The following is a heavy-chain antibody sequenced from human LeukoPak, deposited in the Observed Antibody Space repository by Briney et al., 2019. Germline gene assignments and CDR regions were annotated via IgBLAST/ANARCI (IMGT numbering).Heavy chain of an antibody. CDR1: GGSISSSSYY. Sequence: LETLSLTCTVSGGSISSSSYYWGWIRQPPGKGLEWIGYVYNSGSTDYNPSLKSRVTISADTSKNQFSLKVNSVTASDTAVYYCVRDRELYYWGQGILVTVSS. D-gene: IGHD1-26*01. J-gene: IGHJ4*02. CDR2: VYNSGST. CDR3: VRDRELYY. V-gene: IGHV4-61*01.